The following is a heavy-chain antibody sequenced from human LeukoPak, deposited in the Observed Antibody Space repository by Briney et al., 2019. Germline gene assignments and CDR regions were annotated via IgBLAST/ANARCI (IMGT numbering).Heavy chain of an antibody. CDR1: GGSISSYY. V-gene: IGHV4-59*12. CDR2: IYYSGST. J-gene: IGHJ4*02. Sequence: SETLSLTCTVSGGSISSYYWSWIRQPPGKGLEWIGYIYYSGSTNYNPSLKSRVTMSVDTSKNQFSLKLSSVTAADTAVYYCARAGGSGRPLFDYWGQGTLVTVSS. CDR3: ARAGGSGRPLFDY. D-gene: IGHD1-26*01.